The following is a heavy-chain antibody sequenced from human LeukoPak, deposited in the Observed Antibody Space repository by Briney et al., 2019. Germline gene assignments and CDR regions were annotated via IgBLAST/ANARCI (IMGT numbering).Heavy chain of an antibody. J-gene: IGHJ2*01. CDR3: ARSQINSLGYFYFDF. V-gene: IGHV4-31*03. CDR2: IHDGGNS. D-gene: IGHD6-13*01. Sequence: PSETLSLTCSVSGASISGNYYWGWIRQHPGEGLEWIGYIHDGGNSDYNSSLKSRVLISVDTSKNQFSLRLSSLTAADTAVYYCARSQINSLGYFYFDFWGRGTLVTVSS. CDR1: GASISGNYY.